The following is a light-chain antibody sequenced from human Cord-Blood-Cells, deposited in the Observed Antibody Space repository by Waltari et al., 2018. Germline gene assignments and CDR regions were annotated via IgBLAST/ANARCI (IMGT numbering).Light chain of an antibody. CDR2: RNN. V-gene: IGLV1-47*01. CDR1: SSNIGSNY. CDR3: VAWDDSLSGRV. Sequence: QSVLTQPPSASGTPGQRVTISCSGSSSNIGSNYVYWYQQLPGTAPKLLINRNNQRPSGVPDRFSGSKSGTSASLAISGLRSEDEADYYCVAWDDSLSGRVFGGGTKLTVL. J-gene: IGLJ3*02.